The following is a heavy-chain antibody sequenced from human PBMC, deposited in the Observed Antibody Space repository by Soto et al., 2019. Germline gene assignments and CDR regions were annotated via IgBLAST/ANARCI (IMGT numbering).Heavy chain of an antibody. J-gene: IGHJ4*02. V-gene: IGHV3-53*01. Sequence: RLSCAASGFIVSSNYMSWVRQAPGKGLEWVSVIYSDGSTHYTDSVKDRFIISRDISKNTLYRQMNSLRAEDTAVYYCARARYDSSGYYFDYWGQGALVTVSS. CDR1: GFIVSSNY. CDR2: IYSDGST. CDR3: ARARYDSSGYYFDY. D-gene: IGHD3-22*01.